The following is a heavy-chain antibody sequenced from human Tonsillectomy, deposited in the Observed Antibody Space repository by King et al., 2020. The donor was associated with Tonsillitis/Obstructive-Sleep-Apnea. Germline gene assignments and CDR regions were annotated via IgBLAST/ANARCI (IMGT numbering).Heavy chain of an antibody. V-gene: IGHV4-39*01. Sequence: QLQESGPGLVKPSETLSLTCTVSGGSISSSTYYWGWIRHPPGKGLEWIGTIYYSGSTYYNPALKTRVTISVDTSNNQFSLKLSSVTAADTAVYYCARRVQLERRGDAFNIWGQGTMVTVSS. CDR1: GGSISSSTYY. D-gene: IGHD1-1*01. CDR2: IYYSGST. J-gene: IGHJ3*02. CDR3: ARRVQLERRGDAFNI.